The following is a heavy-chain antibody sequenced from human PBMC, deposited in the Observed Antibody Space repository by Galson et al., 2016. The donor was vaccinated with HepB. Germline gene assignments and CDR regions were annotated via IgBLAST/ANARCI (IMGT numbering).Heavy chain of an antibody. CDR1: GFTFNDYT. CDR2: ISWNGGVT. CDR3: AKETSRGWSEPDF. D-gene: IGHD6-19*01. J-gene: IGHJ4*02. V-gene: IGHV3-43*01. Sequence: SLRLSCAASGFTFNDYTMHWVRQAPGKGLEWVSLISWNGGVTHYADSVKGRFTMSRDNSKNSLYLQMNFLTPDDSAFYFCAKETSRGWSEPDFWGQGTLVTVSS.